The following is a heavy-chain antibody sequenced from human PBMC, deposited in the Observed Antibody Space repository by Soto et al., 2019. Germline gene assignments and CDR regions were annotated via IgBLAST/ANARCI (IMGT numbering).Heavy chain of an antibody. CDR2: IYYSGIT. CDR3: ARVLSTSSYDH. J-gene: IGHJ4*02. CDR1: GGSISIGGYY. V-gene: IGHV4-31*02. D-gene: IGHD6-6*01. Sequence: LCGGSISIGGYYWSWIRQHPGKGLEWIGYIYYSGITHYSPSLKSRITILVDTSKNQFSLKLSSVTAADTAVYYCARVLSTSSYDHWGQGTLVSVSS.